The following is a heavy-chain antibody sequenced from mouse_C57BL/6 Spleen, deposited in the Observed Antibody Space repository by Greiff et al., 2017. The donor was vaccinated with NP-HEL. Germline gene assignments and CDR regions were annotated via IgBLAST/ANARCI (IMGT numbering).Heavy chain of an antibody. V-gene: IGHV5-15*01. Sequence: EVHLVESGGGLVQPGGSLKLSCAASGFTFSDYGMAWVRQAPRQGPEWVAFISNLAYSIYYADTVTGRFTISRENAKNTLYLEMSSLRSEDTAMYYCARHSNYEGFAYWGQGTLVTVSA. D-gene: IGHD2-5*01. CDR1: GFTFSDYG. CDR3: ARHSNYEGFAY. CDR2: ISNLAYSI. J-gene: IGHJ3*01.